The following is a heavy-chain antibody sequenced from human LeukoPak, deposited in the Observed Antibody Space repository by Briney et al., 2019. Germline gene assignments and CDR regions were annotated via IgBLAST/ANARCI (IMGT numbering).Heavy chain of an antibody. CDR3: ARGTPVYYDFWSGCCYYFDY. CDR2: INHSGST. Sequence: PSETLSLTCAVYGGSFSGYYWSWIRQPPGKGLEWIGEINHSGSTNYNPSLKSRVTISVDTSKNQFSLKLSSVTAADTAVYYCARGTPVYYDFWSGCCYYFDYWGQGTLVTVSS. CDR1: GGSFSGYY. J-gene: IGHJ4*02. D-gene: IGHD3-3*01. V-gene: IGHV4-34*01.